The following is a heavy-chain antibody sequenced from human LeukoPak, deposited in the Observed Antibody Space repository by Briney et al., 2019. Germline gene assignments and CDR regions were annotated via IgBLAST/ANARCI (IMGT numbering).Heavy chain of an antibody. CDR2: IYTSGST. CDR1: GGSISSYY. CDR3: ARDPGMQQLVPHFDY. Sequence: SETLSLTCTVSGGSISSYYWSWIRQPAGKGLEWIGRIYTSGSTNYNPSLKSRVTISVDTSKNQFSLKLSSVAAADTAVYYCARDPGMQQLVPHFDYWGQGTLVTVSS. D-gene: IGHD6-13*01. V-gene: IGHV4-4*07. J-gene: IGHJ4*02.